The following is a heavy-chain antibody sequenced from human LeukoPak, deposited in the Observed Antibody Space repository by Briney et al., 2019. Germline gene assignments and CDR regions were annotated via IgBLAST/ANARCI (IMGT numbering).Heavy chain of an antibody. CDR3: ARESRPYDILTGYLWGAFDY. Sequence: SETLSLTCTVSGGSISSSSYYWGWIRQPAGKGLEWIGRIDPSGSTNYDPSLKSRVTISVDTSKNQFSLRLSSVTAADTAVYYCARESRPYDILTGYLWGAFDYWGQGTLVTVSS. D-gene: IGHD3-9*01. CDR1: GGSISSSSYY. J-gene: IGHJ4*02. V-gene: IGHV4-61*02. CDR2: IDPSGST.